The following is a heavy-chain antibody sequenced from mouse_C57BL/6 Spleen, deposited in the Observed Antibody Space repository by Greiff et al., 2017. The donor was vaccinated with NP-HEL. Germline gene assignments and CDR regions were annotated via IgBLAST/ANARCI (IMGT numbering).Heavy chain of an antibody. Sequence: VQLQQPGAELVKPGASVKLSCKASGYTFTSYWMHWVKQRPGRGLEWIGRIYPGDGDTNYNGKFKGKATLTADKSSSTAYMQLSSLTSEDSAVYFCAREAPWFAYWGQGTLVTVSA. J-gene: IGHJ3*01. CDR1: GYTFTSYW. CDR3: AREAPWFAY. CDR2: IYPGDGDT. V-gene: IGHV1-82*01.